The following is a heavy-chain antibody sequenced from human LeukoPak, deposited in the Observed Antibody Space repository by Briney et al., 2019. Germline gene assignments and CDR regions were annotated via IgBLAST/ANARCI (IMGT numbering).Heavy chain of an antibody. CDR1: GGTSSTYA. J-gene: IGHJ4*02. D-gene: IGHD4-23*01. V-gene: IGHV1-69*13. CDR3: ARSTVALGYFDY. Sequence: SVRISCKASGGTSSTYAISWVRQTPGQGLEWMGGIIPIFGTANYAQKFQGRVTIAADESTSTAYMELSSLRSEDTAVYYWARSTVALGYFDYWGQGTLVTVSS. CDR2: IIPIFGTA.